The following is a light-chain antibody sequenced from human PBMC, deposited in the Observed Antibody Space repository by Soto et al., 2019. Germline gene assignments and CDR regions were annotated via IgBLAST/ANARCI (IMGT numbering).Light chain of an antibody. CDR3: QQYNNWPLT. CDR2: GVS. CDR1: HRVSSY. V-gene: IGKV3-15*01. J-gene: IGKJ4*01. Sequence: EILMTQYPATLSVSPGERATLSCGASHRVSSYLAWYQQKPGQAPRLLIYGVSTRATGIPARLSGSGYGTELTITISSMQYEDFEIYYCQQYNNWPLTFGAGTKVEIK.